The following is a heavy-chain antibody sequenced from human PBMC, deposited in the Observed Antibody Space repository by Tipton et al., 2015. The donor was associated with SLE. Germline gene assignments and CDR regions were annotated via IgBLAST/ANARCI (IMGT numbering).Heavy chain of an antibody. D-gene: IGHD2-2*01. CDR1: GFTFDDYA. CDR2: ITWEGDDT. V-gene: IGHV3-43D*04. J-gene: IGHJ4*02. Sequence: GSLRLSCAASGFTFDDYAMHWVRQAPGKGLEWVSLITWEGDDTYYTDSVKGRFTISRDNSKNSLFLQMNSLRTEDTALYFCAKSRMRPAALDYWGQGTLVTVSS. CDR3: AKSRMRPAALDY.